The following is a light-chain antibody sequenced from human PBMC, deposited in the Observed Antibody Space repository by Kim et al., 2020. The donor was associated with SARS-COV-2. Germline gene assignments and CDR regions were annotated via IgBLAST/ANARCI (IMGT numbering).Light chain of an antibody. CDR1: TALLPRTDY. V-gene: IGLV7-43*01. Sequence: PGRTATLTCPSQTALLPRTDYANGFQRNPGQAPRALIYNTNNEHSWTPARFSGSLLGGKAALTLSGAQPEDEAVYFCLLYHVGALVFGGGTQLTVL. J-gene: IGLJ2*01. CDR2: NTN. CDR3: LLYHVGALV.